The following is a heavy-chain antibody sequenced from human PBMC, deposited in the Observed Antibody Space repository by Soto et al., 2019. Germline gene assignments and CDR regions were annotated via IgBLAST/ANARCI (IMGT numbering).Heavy chain of an antibody. CDR3: ARERSLQNFDY. CDR1: GFTFSSYT. V-gene: IGHV3-21*01. Sequence: GGSLRLSCAASGFTFSSYTMNWVRQAPGKGPEWVSSISSSSSYIYYADSVKGRFTISRDNAKNSLYLQMNSLRAEDTAVYYCARERSLQNFDYWGQGTLVTVSS. J-gene: IGHJ4*02. CDR2: ISSSSSYI. D-gene: IGHD4-4*01.